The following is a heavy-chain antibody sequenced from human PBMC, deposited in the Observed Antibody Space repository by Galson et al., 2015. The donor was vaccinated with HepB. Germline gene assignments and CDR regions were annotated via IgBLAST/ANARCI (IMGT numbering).Heavy chain of an antibody. Sequence: SVKVSCKASGGTFSRYAISWVRQDPGQGLEWMGGITPMFGTANYAQKFQGRVTITADESTNTAYMELRSLRSEDTAVYYCARPIGYRGIAVAGNYYGMDVWGQGTTVTVSS. CDR1: GGTFSRYA. J-gene: IGHJ6*02. CDR3: ARPIGYRGIAVAGNYYGMDV. D-gene: IGHD6-19*01. CDR2: ITPMFGTA. V-gene: IGHV1-69*13.